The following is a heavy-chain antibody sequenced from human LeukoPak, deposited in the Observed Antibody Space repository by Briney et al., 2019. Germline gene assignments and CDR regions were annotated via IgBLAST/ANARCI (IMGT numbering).Heavy chain of an antibody. CDR2: ISSSSSYI. CDR3: AREASDILTGYYDNNWFDP. Sequence: GGSLRLSCAASGFTFSSYSMNWVRQAPGKGLEWVSSISSSSSYIYYADSVKGRFTISRDNAKNSLYLQMNSLRAEDTAVYYSAREASDILTGYYDNNWFDPWGQGTLVTVPS. CDR1: GFTFSSYS. D-gene: IGHD3-9*01. J-gene: IGHJ5*02. V-gene: IGHV3-21*01.